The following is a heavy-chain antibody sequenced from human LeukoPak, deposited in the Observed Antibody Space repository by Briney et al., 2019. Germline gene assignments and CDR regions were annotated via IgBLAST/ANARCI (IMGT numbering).Heavy chain of an antibody. J-gene: IGHJ4*02. Sequence: ASVKVSCKASGYTFTSYYMHWVRQAPGQGFEWMGIINPSGGSTSYAQKFQGRVTMTRDTSTSTVYMELSSLRSEDTAVYYCAREGGPYYDSSGYYPPDYWGQGTLVTVSS. CDR3: AREGGPYYDSSGYYPPDY. D-gene: IGHD3-22*01. CDR2: INPSGGST. CDR1: GYTFTSYY. V-gene: IGHV1-46*01.